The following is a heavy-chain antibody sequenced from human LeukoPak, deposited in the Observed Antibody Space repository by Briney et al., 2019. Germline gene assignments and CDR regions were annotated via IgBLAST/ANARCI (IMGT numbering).Heavy chain of an antibody. CDR1: GYTFIDYY. Sequence: ASVKVSCKTSGYTFIDYYLHWVRQAPGQSFEYMGIINPAGGSTSYHHKFQDRVTMTREASTTTIYMELRSLTFEDTAVYYCARGQLGPTSAPFDSWSQGTLVTVSS. CDR3: ARGQLGPTSAPFDS. J-gene: IGHJ4*02. D-gene: IGHD1-26*01. CDR2: INPAGGST. V-gene: IGHV1-46*01.